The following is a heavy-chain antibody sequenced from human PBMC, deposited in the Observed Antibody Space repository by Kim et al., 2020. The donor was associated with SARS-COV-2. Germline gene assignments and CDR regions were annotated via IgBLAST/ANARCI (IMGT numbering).Heavy chain of an antibody. CDR1: GFSLSEAS. J-gene: IGHJ4*02. Sequence: ASVKVSCQVSGFSLSEASIHWVRQAPGKGLEYMGGYDPEDDETIYPQKFQGRVTVSDDTWTDTAYMELNNLTSEDTAIYYCATDGGFLWFGEFLHWGQGTLVTVSS. V-gene: IGHV1-24*01. CDR2: YDPEDDET. CDR3: ATDGGFLWFGEFLH. D-gene: IGHD3-10*01.